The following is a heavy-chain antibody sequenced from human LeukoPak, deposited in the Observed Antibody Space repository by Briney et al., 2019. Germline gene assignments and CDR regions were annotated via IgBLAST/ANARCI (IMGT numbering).Heavy chain of an antibody. Sequence: PSETLSLTCTVSGGSISSSSYYWGWIRQPPGKGLEWIGSIYYSGSTYYNPSPKSRVTISVDTSKNQFSLKLSSVTAADTAVYYCAGQSGSGSYYFPPGGWFDPWGQGTLVTVSS. D-gene: IGHD3-10*01. V-gene: IGHV4-39*01. J-gene: IGHJ5*02. CDR3: AGQSGSGSYYFPPGGWFDP. CDR2: IYYSGST. CDR1: GGSISSSSYY.